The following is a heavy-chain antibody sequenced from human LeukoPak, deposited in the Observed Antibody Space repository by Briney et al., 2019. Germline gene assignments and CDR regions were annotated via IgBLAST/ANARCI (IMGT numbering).Heavy chain of an antibody. J-gene: IGHJ5*02. D-gene: IGHD3-10*01. CDR2: IYYSGST. V-gene: IGHV4-59*01. Sequence: SETLSLTCTVSGGSISSYYWSWIRQPPGEGLEWIGYIYYSGSTNYNPSLKSRVTISVDTSKNQFSLKLSSVTAADTAVYYCARLTYGSGSSMNWFDPWGQGTLVTVSS. CDR1: GGSISSYY. CDR3: ARLTYGSGSSMNWFDP.